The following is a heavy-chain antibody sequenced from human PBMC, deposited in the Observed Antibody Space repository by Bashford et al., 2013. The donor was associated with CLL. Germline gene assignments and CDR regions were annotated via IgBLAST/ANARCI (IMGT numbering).Heavy chain of an antibody. V-gene: IGHV1-2*02. D-gene: IGHD2-15*01. CDR1: GYIFSDYF. CDR2: MNPESGNT. J-gene: IGHJ6*02. Sequence: ASVKVSCKSSGYIFSDYFIHWVRQAPGQGLEWMGWMNPESGNTKYAQKFEGRVTLTRDSSSSTAYMEMISLRSDDTAVYYCAKGPPRVVVGGTDQFGMDVWGQGTTVTVSS. CDR3: AKGPPRVVVGGTDQFGMDV.